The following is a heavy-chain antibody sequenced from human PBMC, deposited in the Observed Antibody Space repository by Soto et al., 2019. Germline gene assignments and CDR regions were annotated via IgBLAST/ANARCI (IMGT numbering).Heavy chain of an antibody. D-gene: IGHD6-6*01. J-gene: IGHJ4*02. CDR1: GGTFSSYA. CDR3: ARSGSSSSAFDY. Sequence: ASVEVSCKASGGTFSSYAISWVRQAPGQGLEWMGGIIPIFGTANYAQKFQGRVTITADESTSTAYMELSSLRSEDTAVYYCARSGSSSSAFDYWGQGTLVTVSS. V-gene: IGHV1-69*13. CDR2: IIPIFGTA.